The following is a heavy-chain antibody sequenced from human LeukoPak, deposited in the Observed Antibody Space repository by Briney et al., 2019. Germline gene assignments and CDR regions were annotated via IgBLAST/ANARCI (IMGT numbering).Heavy chain of an antibody. CDR1: GYTFTSYG. CDR3: ARGRIGENSWGPDSYYIDV. V-gene: IGHV1-18*01. J-gene: IGHJ6*03. D-gene: IGHD6-13*01. Sequence: GASVKVSCKASGYTFTSYGISWVRQAPGQGLEWMGWISAYNGNTNYAQKLQGRVTMTTDTSTSTAYMELRSLRSDDTAVYYCARGRIGENSWGPDSYYIDVWGKGTTVTVSS. CDR2: ISAYNGNT.